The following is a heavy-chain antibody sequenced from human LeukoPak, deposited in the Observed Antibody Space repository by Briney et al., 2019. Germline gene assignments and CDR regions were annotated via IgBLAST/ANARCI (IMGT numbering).Heavy chain of an antibody. V-gene: IGHV1-69*04. J-gene: IGHJ6*02. Sequence: SVKVSCKASGGTFSSYAISWVRQAPGQGLEWMGRIIPILGIANYAQKFQGRGTITADKSTSTAYMELSSLRSEDTAVYYCARPESSSGRVEFYYYYYYGMDVWGQETTVTVSS. D-gene: IGHD6-6*01. CDR3: ARPESSSGRVEFYYYYYYGMDV. CDR1: GGTFSSYA. CDR2: IIPILGIA.